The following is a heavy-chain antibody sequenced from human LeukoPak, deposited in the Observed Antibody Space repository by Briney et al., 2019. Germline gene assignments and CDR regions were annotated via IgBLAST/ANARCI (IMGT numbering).Heavy chain of an antibody. J-gene: IGHJ4*02. Sequence: PGGSLRLSCAASGLTFSSYWMSWVRQAPGKGLEWVANIKQDGSEKYYVDSVKGRFTISRDNAKNSLYLQMNSLRAEDTAVYCCARDGHYDILTGYFDYWGQGTLVTVSS. CDR3: ARDGHYDILTGYFDY. V-gene: IGHV3-7*01. CDR1: GLTFSSYW. D-gene: IGHD3-9*01. CDR2: IKQDGSEK.